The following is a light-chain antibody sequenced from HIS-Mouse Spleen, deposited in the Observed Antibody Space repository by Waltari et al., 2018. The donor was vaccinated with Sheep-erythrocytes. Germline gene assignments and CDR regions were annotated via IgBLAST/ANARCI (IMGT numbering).Light chain of an antibody. CDR3: QQSYSTPQFT. V-gene: IGKV1-39*01. CDR1: QSISSY. CDR2: AAS. J-gene: IGKJ3*01. Sequence: DIQMTQSPSSLSASVGDRVTITCRASQSISSYLNWYQQKPGKAHKLLIYAASSLKSGVPSRFSSSGSGTDFTLTISSLQPEDFATYYCQQSYSTPQFTFGPGTKVDIK.